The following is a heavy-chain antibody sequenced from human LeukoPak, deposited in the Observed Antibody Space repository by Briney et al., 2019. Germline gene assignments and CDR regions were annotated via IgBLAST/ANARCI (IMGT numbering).Heavy chain of an antibody. J-gene: IGHJ5*02. CDR3: ARLWYYGDFGGWFDP. CDR2: IYYSGST. V-gene: IGHV4-59*08. Sequence: SETLSLTCTVSGGSISSYYWSWIRQPPGKGLEWLGYIYYSGSTNYNPSLKSRVTISVDTSKNQFSLKLSSVTAADTAVYYCARLWYYGDFGGWFDPWGQGTLVTVSS. CDR1: GGSISSYY. D-gene: IGHD3-3*01.